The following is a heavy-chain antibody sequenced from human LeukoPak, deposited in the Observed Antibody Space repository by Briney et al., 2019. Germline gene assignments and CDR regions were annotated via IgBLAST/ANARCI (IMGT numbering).Heavy chain of an antibody. D-gene: IGHD3-9*01. CDR1: GGSISSYY. V-gene: IGHV4-59*01. Sequence: QTSETLSLTCTVSGGSISSYYWSWIRQPPGKGLEWIGYIYYSGSTNYNPSLKSRVTISVDTSKNQFSLKLSSVTAADTAVYYCARGPQPELVIDHWFDPWGQGTLVTVSS. CDR2: IYYSGST. CDR3: ARGPQPELVIDHWFDP. J-gene: IGHJ5*02.